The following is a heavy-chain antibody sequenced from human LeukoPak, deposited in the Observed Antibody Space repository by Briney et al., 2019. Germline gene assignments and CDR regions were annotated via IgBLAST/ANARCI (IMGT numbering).Heavy chain of an antibody. CDR2: INPSGGST. D-gene: IGHD6-19*01. J-gene: IGHJ4*02. Sequence: GASVKVSFKASGYTFTSYYMHWVRQAPGQGLEWMGIINPSGGSTSYAQKFQGRVTMTRDTSTSTVYMELSSLRSEDTAVYYCARAPSLESSGWYVSDYWGQGTLVTVSS. V-gene: IGHV1-46*01. CDR1: GYTFTSYY. CDR3: ARAPSLESSGWYVSDY.